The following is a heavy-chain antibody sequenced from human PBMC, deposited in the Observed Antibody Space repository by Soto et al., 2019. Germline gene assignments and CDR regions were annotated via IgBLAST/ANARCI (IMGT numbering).Heavy chain of an antibody. V-gene: IGHV3-66*01. Sequence: GGSLRLSCAASGFTVSNSYMSWVRQAPGKGLEWVSAIYSGGSTYYADSVKGRFTISRDNSQNTLFLQMTSLRADDTAVYYCAKGGYTFAYEWGQGALVTVSS. J-gene: IGHJ4*02. CDR3: AKGGYTFAYE. CDR1: GFTVSNSY. D-gene: IGHD5-18*01. CDR2: IYSGGST.